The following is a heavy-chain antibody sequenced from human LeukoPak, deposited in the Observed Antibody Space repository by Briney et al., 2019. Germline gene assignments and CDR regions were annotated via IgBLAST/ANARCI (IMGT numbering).Heavy chain of an antibody. D-gene: IGHD5-12*01. CDR3: ARHVWVATIKNWIDP. CDR1: GGSISSSSYY. CDR2: IYYSGST. Sequence: SETLSLTCTVSGGSISSSSYYWGWIRQPPGKGLEWIGSIYYSGSTYYNPSLKSRVTISVDTSKNQFSLKLSSVTAADTAVYYCARHVWVATIKNWIDPWGQGTLVTVSS. J-gene: IGHJ5*02. V-gene: IGHV4-39*01.